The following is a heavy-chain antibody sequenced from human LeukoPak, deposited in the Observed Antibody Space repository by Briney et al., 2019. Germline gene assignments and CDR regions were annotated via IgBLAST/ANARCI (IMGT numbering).Heavy chain of an antibody. J-gene: IGHJ4*02. CDR3: ARGRVRGYYDSSGSLDY. D-gene: IGHD3-22*01. CDR2: IYYSGST. Sequence: SETLSLTCTVSGGSISSGGYYWSWIRQHPGKGLEWIGYIYYSGSTYYNPSLKSRVTISVDTSKNQFSLKLSSVTAADTAVYYCARGRVRGYYDSSGSLDYWGQGTLVTVSS. CDR1: GGSISSGGYY. V-gene: IGHV4-31*03.